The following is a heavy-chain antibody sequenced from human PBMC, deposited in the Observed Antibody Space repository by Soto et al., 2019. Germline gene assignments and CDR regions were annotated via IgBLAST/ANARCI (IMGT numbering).Heavy chain of an antibody. D-gene: IGHD3-9*01. Sequence: QVQLVQSGAEVKKPGASVKVSCKASGYTFTSYGISWVRQAPGQGLEWMGWISAYNGNTNYAQKLQGRVTMTTDTXTXXAYMELRSLRSDDTAVYYCARYYDILTGYPPPFDYWGQGTLVTVSS. CDR1: GYTFTSYG. J-gene: IGHJ4*02. CDR3: ARYYDILTGYPPPFDY. CDR2: ISAYNGNT. V-gene: IGHV1-18*01.